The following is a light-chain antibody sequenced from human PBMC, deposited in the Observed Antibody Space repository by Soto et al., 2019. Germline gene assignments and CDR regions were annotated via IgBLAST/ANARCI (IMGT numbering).Light chain of an antibody. V-gene: IGKV3-11*01. J-gene: IGKJ2*01. Sequence: EIALTQSPATVSLSPGESATLSCRASQNIHSFLAWYQQRPGQAPRLLIYDASFRATAIPARFNGSGSGTDFALTITRLEPEDFAVYYCQQRLFWPLFTFGQGTRLEIK. CDR1: QNIHSF. CDR3: QQRLFWPLFT. CDR2: DAS.